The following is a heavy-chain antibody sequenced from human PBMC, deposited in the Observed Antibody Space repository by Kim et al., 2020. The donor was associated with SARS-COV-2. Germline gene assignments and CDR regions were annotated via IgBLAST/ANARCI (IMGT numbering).Heavy chain of an antibody. Sequence: YAKKFQGRVTITADKSTSTAYMELSSLRSEDTAVYYCARALGSSSTWFDPWGQGTLVTVSS. V-gene: IGHV1-69*04. D-gene: IGHD6-6*01. CDR3: ARALGSSSTWFDP. J-gene: IGHJ5*02.